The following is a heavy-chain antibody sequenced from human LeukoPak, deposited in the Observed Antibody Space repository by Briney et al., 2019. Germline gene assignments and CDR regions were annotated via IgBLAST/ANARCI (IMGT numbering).Heavy chain of an antibody. CDR1: GGSISSGGYS. CDR3: ARATGSAAAGSGAFDP. D-gene: IGHD6-13*01. V-gene: IGHV4-30-2*01. Sequence: SQTLSLTCAVSGGSISSGGYSWSWIRQPPGKGLEWVGYIYHSGSTYYNPSLKSRVTISVDRSKNQFSLKLSSVTAADTAVYYCARATGSAAAGSGAFDPWGQGTLVTVSS. J-gene: IGHJ5*02. CDR2: IYHSGST.